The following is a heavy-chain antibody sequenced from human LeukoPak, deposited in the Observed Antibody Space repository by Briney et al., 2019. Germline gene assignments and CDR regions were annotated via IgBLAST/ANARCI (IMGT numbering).Heavy chain of an antibody. CDR2: INPNSGGT. CDR3: ARSLPYYYYGMDV. J-gene: IGHJ6*02. CDR1: GYTFTGYY. V-gene: IGHV1-2*04. Sequence: ASVKVSCKASGYTFTGYYMHWVRQAPGQGLEWMGWINPNSGGTNYAQKFQGWVTMTRDTSISTAYMELSRLRSDDTAVYYCARSLPYYYYGMDVRGQGTTVTVSS.